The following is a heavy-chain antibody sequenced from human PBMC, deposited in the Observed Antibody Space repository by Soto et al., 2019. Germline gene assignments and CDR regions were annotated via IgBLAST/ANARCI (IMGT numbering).Heavy chain of an antibody. D-gene: IGHD1-26*01. Sequence: QLQLQESGPGLVKPSETLSLTCTVSGGSISSSSYHWGWIRQPPGKGLEWIGNIYYSGSTYYNPSLKSRVTISVDTSKNRFSLKLSSVTAADTAMYYCARLASGSHHYWGQGTLVTVSS. J-gene: IGHJ4*02. CDR3: ARLASGSHHY. CDR2: IYYSGST. V-gene: IGHV4-39*01. CDR1: GGSISSSSYH.